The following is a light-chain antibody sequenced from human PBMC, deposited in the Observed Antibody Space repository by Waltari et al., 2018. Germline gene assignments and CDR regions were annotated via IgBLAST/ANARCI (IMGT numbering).Light chain of an antibody. J-gene: IGKJ2*01. V-gene: IGKV3-15*01. CDR2: GAS. Sequence: EIVMTQSPATLSVSPGERATLSYRASQSVGSDLAWYQQKPGQAPSLLIYGASTRVTGIPARFSGSGSGTEFTLTISSLQSEDFAVYYCQQYNKWPPYTFGQGTKLEIK. CDR1: QSVGSD. CDR3: QQYNKWPPYT.